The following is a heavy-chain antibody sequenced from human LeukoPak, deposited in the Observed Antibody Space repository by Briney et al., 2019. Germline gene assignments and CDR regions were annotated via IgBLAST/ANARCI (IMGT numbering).Heavy chain of an antibody. CDR3: ARLDRADYSTSPVPYYIYYMNA. CDR1: GFTISIYS. D-gene: IGHD6-13*01. V-gene: IGHV3-21*06. Sequence: GGSLRLSCAASGFTISIYSVTWIRQAPGKGLEWVASISSTSSYIYYPDPERGLFTISRANDKYLAYLQMNILRAEDTAVYYCARLDRADYSTSPVPYYIYYMNAWDKGTTVIVSS. J-gene: IGHJ6*03. CDR2: ISSTSSYI.